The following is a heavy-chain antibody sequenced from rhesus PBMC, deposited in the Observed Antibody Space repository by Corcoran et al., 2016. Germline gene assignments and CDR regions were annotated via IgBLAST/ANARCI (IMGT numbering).Heavy chain of an antibody. CDR1: GGSISSNY. D-gene: IGHD5-24*01. V-gene: IGHV4-160*01. Sequence: QVQLQQWGEGLVKPSETLSLTCAVYGGSISSNYWSWIRQPPGKGLEWIGRIRSGGSTNDNPSRKRRVTISIDTPNYQCSLNLSAVTAADTAVYYCARVSGYTADDAFDFWGQGLRVTVSS. CDR3: ARVSGYTADDAFDF. CDR2: IRSGGST. J-gene: IGHJ3*01.